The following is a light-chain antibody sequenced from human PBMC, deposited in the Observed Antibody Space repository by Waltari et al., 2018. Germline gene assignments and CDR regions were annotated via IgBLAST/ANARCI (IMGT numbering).Light chain of an antibody. J-gene: IGKJ1*01. CDR1: QSVSSN. CDR3: QQYNNWPWT. V-gene: IGKV3-15*01. CDR2: GAS. Sequence: EIMMMQSPATLSVSPGXRATLPCRASQSVSSNLAWYQHKPGQAPRLLIYGASTRATGIPARFSGSGSGTEFTLTISSLQSEDFAVYYCQQYNNWPWTFGQGTKVENK.